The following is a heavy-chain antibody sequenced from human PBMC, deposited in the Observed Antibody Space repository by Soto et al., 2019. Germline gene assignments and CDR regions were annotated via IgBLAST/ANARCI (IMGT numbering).Heavy chain of an antibody. J-gene: IGHJ6*02. CDR3: AADASYDFWSGYYRGGMDV. D-gene: IGHD3-3*01. Sequence: SVKVSCKASGFTFTSSAVQWVRQARGQRLEWIGWIVVGSGNTNYAQKFQERVTITRDMSTSTAYMELSSLRSEDTAVYYCAADASYDFWSGYYRGGMDVWGQGTTVTVSS. CDR1: GFTFTSSA. CDR2: IVVGSGNT. V-gene: IGHV1-58*01.